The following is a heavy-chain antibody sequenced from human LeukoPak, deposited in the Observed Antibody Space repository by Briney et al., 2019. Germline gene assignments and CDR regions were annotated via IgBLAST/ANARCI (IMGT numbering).Heavy chain of an antibody. V-gene: IGHV4-34*01. Sequence: PSETLSLTCAVYGGSFSGYYWSWIRQPPGKGLEWIGEINHSGSTNYNPSLKSRFTISVDTSKNKFSLKLSSVTAADTAVYYCARAVVGGGSYYYYYGMDVWGQGTTVTVSS. D-gene: IGHD1-26*01. CDR1: GGSFSGYY. CDR2: INHSGST. J-gene: IGHJ6*02. CDR3: ARAVVGGGSYYYYYGMDV.